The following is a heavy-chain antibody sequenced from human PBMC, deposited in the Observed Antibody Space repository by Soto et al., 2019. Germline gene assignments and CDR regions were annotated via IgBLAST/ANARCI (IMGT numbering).Heavy chain of an antibody. J-gene: IGHJ4*02. Sequence: EMQLVESGGGLVQPGESLRLSCAASGSTFSRYWMHWVRQSPEKGLVWVSHINTDGSNSNYADSVKGRFTISRDNAKNTLYLQMDGLEAEDTALYYCARAAYSSSWYADFWGQGTLVTVSS. CDR3: ARAAYSSSWYADF. CDR1: GSTFSRYW. CDR2: INTDGSNS. D-gene: IGHD6-13*01. V-gene: IGHV3-74*02.